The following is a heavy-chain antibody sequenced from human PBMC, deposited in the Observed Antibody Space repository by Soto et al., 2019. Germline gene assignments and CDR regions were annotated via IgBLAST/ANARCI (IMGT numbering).Heavy chain of an antibody. J-gene: IGHJ6*01. Sequence: GRSLRLSCSASGFSYSSYRMHCVRGAPVKGVEWMAVISYDGSNKYYADSVKGRFTISRDNSKNTLYLQMNSLRAEDTAVYYCAXQYSSSWYQRYYYGMDVWGQGTTVTVSS. D-gene: IGHD6-13*01. CDR3: AXQYSSSWYQRYYYGMDV. V-gene: IGHV3-30*03. CDR1: GFSYSSYR. CDR2: ISYDGSNK.